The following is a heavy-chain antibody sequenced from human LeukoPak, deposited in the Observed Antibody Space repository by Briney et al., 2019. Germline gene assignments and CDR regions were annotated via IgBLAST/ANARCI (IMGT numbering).Heavy chain of an antibody. Sequence: PGGSLRLSCAASGFIFTSNRMNWVRQAPGKGLEWVANIKHDGSEQIYVDSVKGRFTISRDNAKDSVYLQMNSLRAEDTAVYNCTRGLGEHGGVSDRWGQGTLVIVS. V-gene: IGHV3-7*01. J-gene: IGHJ5*02. CDR1: GFIFTSNR. D-gene: IGHD3-16*01. CDR2: IKHDGSEQ. CDR3: TRGLGEHGGVSDR.